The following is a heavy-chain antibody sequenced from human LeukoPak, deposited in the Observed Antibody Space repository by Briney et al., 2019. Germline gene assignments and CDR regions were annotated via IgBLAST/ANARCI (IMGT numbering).Heavy chain of an antibody. Sequence: GGSLRLSCAASGFIFSNFAMSWVRQAPGKGLEWVAGISGNGGSTSYADSVKGRFNISRDNSKKTLDLQMNSLRAEDTAVYYCAKTGERDYWGRGTLVTVSS. CDR2: ISGNGGST. V-gene: IGHV3-23*01. J-gene: IGHJ4*02. CDR3: AKTGERDY. D-gene: IGHD7-27*01. CDR1: GFIFSNFA.